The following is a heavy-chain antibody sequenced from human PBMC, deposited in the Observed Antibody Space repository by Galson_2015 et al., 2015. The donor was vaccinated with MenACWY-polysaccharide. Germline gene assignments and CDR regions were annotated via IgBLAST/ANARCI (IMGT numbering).Heavy chain of an antibody. Sequence: SLRLSCAASGFSFSNYTMHWVRRAPGRGLEWVSYISTSSSTIYYAGSVKGRFTISRDNSRSSLYLQMNSLSDEDTAVYYCARDLFDSWGQGILVTVSS. CDR3: ARDLFDS. CDR1: GFSFSNYT. V-gene: IGHV3-48*02. J-gene: IGHJ4*02. CDR2: ISTSSSTI.